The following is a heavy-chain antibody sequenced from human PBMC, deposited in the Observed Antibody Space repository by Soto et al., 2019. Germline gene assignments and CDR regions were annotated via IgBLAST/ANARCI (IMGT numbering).Heavy chain of an antibody. CDR1: GFTFSSYS. CDR2: ISSSSSTI. CDR3: ARAHGKNYDILTGYYREPDY. V-gene: IGHV3-48*01. D-gene: IGHD3-9*01. J-gene: IGHJ4*02. Sequence: PGGSLRLSCAASGFTFSSYSMNWVRQAPGKGLEWVSYISSSSSTIYYADSVKGRFTISRDNAKNSLYLQMNSLRAEDTAVYYCARAHGKNYDILTGYYREPDYWGQGTLVTVSS.